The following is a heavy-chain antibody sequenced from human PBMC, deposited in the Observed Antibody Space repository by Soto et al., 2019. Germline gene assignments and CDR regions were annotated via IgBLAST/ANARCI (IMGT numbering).Heavy chain of an antibody. D-gene: IGHD1-7*01. CDR2: TYTGGYT. CDR1: GFIVSDSY. CDR3: AREVSGTSFDY. Sequence: VGSLRLSCAASGFIVSDSYINWVRQAPGKGLEWVSVTYTGGYTYYADSVKGRFTISRDNSKNTLYLQMNSLRAEDTAVYYCAREVSGTSFDYWGQGTLVTVSS. V-gene: IGHV3-53*01. J-gene: IGHJ4*02.